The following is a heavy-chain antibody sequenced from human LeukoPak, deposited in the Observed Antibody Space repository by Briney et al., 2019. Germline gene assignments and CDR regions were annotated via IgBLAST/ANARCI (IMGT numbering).Heavy chain of an antibody. CDR3: AKEFRYYFDY. CDR1: GFTFSSYG. Sequence: QPGGSLRLSCAAPGFTFSSYGMHWVRQAPGRGLEWVAFIRYDGSNKYYADSVKGRFTISRDDSKNTLYLQMNSLRAEDTAVYYCAKEFRYYFDYWGQGTLVTVSS. V-gene: IGHV3-30*02. CDR2: IRYDGSNK. J-gene: IGHJ4*02.